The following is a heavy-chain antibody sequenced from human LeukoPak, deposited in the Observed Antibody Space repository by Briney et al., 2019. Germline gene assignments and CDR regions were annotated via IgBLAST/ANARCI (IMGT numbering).Heavy chain of an antibody. Sequence: ASVKVSCKASGYNFISYDINWVRQATGQGPEWIGWMNPNSGHTAYAQKFQGRVTMTRDSAIRTAYMELSGLRSEDTAVYYCARGLSKVVKSFHIWGQGTKVSVSS. CDR2: MNPNSGHT. D-gene: IGHD2-15*01. CDR1: GYNFISYD. V-gene: IGHV1-8*01. CDR3: ARGLSKVVKSFHI. J-gene: IGHJ3*02.